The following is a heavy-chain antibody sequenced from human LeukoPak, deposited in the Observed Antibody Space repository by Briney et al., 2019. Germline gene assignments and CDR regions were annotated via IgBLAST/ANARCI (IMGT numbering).Heavy chain of an antibody. Sequence: GGSLRLSCAASGFTFSSYSMNWVRQAPGKGLEWVANIKQDGSEKYYVDSVKGRFTISRDNAKNSLYLQMNSLRAEDTAMYYCARDRRGSGLDYWGQGTLVTVSS. CDR3: ARDRRGSGLDY. CDR2: IKQDGSEK. V-gene: IGHV3-7*03. J-gene: IGHJ4*02. CDR1: GFTFSSYS. D-gene: IGHD6-19*01.